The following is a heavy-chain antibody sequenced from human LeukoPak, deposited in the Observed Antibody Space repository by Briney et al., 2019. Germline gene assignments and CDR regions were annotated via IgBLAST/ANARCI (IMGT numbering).Heavy chain of an antibody. CDR2: IYYSGST. J-gene: IGHJ3*02. CDR1: GGSISSYY. V-gene: IGHV4-59*08. D-gene: IGHD3-22*01. Sequence: PSETLSLTCTVSGGSISSYYWSWIRQPPGKGLEWIGYIYYSGSTNYNPSLKSRVTISVDTSKNQFSLKLSSVTAADTAVYYCASTVLDYYDSSGYYSTRVGGAFDIWGQGTMVTVSS. CDR3: ASTVLDYYDSSGYYSTRVGGAFDI.